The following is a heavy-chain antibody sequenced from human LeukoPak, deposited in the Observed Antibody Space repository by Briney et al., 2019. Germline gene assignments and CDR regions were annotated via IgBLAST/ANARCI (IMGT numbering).Heavy chain of an antibody. CDR1: GPSISSGTYC. D-gene: IGHD3-22*01. Sequence: SHTLSLTCTLSGPSISSGTYCSSWLRQPAGKGLEWIGRMYTTRNTYYNPSPKSRAPMSIETTKNQLSLKLSAVTAAEKAVYYCARTYNYDSSGYYSPYFDNWGQGTLVTVSS. CDR3: ARTYNYDSSGYYSPYFDN. V-gene: IGHV4-61*02. CDR2: MYTTRNT. J-gene: IGHJ4*01.